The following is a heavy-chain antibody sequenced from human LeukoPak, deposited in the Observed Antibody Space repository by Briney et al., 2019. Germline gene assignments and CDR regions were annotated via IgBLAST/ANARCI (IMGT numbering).Heavy chain of an antibody. J-gene: IGHJ4*02. V-gene: IGHV3-74*03. CDR3: ARDLDYGGRSNFDH. CDR1: GFTFSTYW. CDR2: IKSDGSSI. Sequence: PGGCLRLACAASGFTFSTYWMHWVRQAPGKGLVWVSRIKSDGSSIMYADSVRGRFTISRDNAKNTLYLQMNSLRAEDTAVYYCARDLDYGGRSNFDHWGQGTLV. D-gene: IGHD4-23*01.